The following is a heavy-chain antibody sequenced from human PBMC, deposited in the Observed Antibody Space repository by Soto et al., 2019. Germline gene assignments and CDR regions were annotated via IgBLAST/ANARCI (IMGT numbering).Heavy chain of an antibody. CDR2: ISYDGSNK. D-gene: IGHD5-18*01. V-gene: IGHV3-30*18. J-gene: IGHJ4*02. Sequence: GGSLRLSCAASGFTFSSYGMHWVRQAPGKGLEWVAVISYDGSNKYYADSVKGRFTISRDNSKNTLYLQMNSLRAEDTAVYYCAKGGAGYSYGYGAHFDYWGQGTLVTVSS. CDR3: AKGGAGYSYGYGAHFDY. CDR1: GFTFSSYG.